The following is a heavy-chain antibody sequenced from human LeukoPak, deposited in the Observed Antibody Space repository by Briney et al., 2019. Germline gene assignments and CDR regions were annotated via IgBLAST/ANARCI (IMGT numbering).Heavy chain of an antibody. CDR3: ARGKYQLDY. Sequence: PSETLSLTCTVSGGSISRYYWSWTRHPPGKGLEWIGHIYYSGSTNHNPSLRSRVTISVDTSKNQFSLKLSSVTAADTAVYYCARGKYQLDYWGQGTLVTVSS. J-gene: IGHJ4*02. CDR2: IYYSGST. V-gene: IGHV4-59*08. D-gene: IGHD2-2*01. CDR1: GGSISRYY.